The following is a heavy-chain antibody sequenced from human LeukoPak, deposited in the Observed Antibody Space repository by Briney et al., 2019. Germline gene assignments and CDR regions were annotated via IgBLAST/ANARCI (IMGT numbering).Heavy chain of an antibody. CDR2: LNEDGRTT. Sequence: GGSLRLSCEASGFAFSRYWMHWVRQVPGKRLEWVSRLNEDGRTTTYADSVQGRVAISRDNNKNTLYLVMYSLRVDDTALYFCARDLGGRAGSWGQGTLVTVSS. CDR1: GFAFSRYW. J-gene: IGHJ1*01. CDR3: ARDLGGRAGS. D-gene: IGHD1-26*01. V-gene: IGHV3-74*01.